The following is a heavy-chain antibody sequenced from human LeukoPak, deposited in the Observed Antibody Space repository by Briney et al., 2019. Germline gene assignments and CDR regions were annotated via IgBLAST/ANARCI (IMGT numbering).Heavy chain of an antibody. V-gene: IGHV1-2*02. J-gene: IGHJ4*02. D-gene: IGHD3-3*01. CDR1: GYTFTGYY. CDR2: INPNSGGT. Sequence: GASVKVSCKASGYTFTGYYMHWVRQAPGRGLEWMGWINPNSGGTNYAQKFQGRVTMTRDTSISTAYMELSRLRSDDTAVYYCARVVGYDFWSGYSDYWGQGTLVTVSS. CDR3: ARVVGYDFWSGYSDY.